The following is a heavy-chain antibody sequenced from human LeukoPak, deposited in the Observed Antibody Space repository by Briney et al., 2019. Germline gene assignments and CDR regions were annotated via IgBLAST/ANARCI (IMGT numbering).Heavy chain of an antibody. CDR3: ARSRYDDY. CDR2: IKEDGSEK. CDR1: GFTFTTYW. J-gene: IGHJ4*02. D-gene: IGHD2-15*01. V-gene: IGHV3-7*01. Sequence: PGGSLRLSCAASGFTFTTYWMNWVRQAPGKGLEWVANIKEDGSEKNYVDSVKGRFTISRDNAKNSLYLQMDGLRVEDTAVYYCARSRYDDYWGQGTLVTVSS.